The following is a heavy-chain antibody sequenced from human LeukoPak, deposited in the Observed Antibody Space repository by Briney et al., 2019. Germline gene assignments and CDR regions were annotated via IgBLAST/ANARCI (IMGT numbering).Heavy chain of an antibody. CDR1: GFTFAGYA. J-gene: IGHJ4*02. CDR3: AKNPTVTTRSYFDY. CDR2: ISGGADST. V-gene: IGHV3-23*01. D-gene: IGHD4-17*01. Sequence: GGSLRLSCAASGFTFAGYAMSWVRQAPGKGLEWVSAISGGADSTYYADSVKGRFTISRDNSKNTLYLQMNSLRAEDTAVYYCAKNPTVTTRSYFDYWGQGTLVTVSS.